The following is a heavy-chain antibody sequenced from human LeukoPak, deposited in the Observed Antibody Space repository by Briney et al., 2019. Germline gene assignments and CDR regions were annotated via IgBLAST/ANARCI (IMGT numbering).Heavy chain of an antibody. D-gene: IGHD3-3*01. J-gene: IGHJ4*02. V-gene: IGHV4-34*01. CDR2: INHSGST. Sequence: PSETLPLTCAGYGGSFNGYYWTWIRQTPRKGLEWIGEINHSGSTKYNPSLKSRLTISVHTSKNQFYVKLSSVTAADTAVYYCARAPMEYYDFWSGYSTWYFDYWGQGNLVTVSS. CDR3: ARAPMEYYDFWSGYSTWYFDY. CDR1: GGSFNGYY.